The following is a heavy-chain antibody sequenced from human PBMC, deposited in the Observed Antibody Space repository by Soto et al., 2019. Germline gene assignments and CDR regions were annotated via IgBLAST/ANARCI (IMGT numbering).Heavy chain of an antibody. Sequence: SETLSLTCAVYGGSFSGYYWSWIRQPPGKGLEWIGEINHSGSTNYNPSLKSRVTISVDTSKNQFSLKLSSVTAADTAVYYCGRGVRFSDYWGQGTLVTVSS. CDR3: GRGVRFSDY. D-gene: IGHD3-3*01. V-gene: IGHV4-34*01. CDR2: INHSGST. J-gene: IGHJ4*02. CDR1: GGSFSGYY.